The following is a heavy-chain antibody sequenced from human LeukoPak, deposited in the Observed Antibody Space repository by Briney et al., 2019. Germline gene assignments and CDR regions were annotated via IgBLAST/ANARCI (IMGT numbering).Heavy chain of an antibody. Sequence: ASVKVSCKASGYTFTSYGISWVRQAPGQGLEWMGWISAYNGNTNYAQKFQGRVTITRDTSASTAYMELSSLRSEDTAVYYCARGTHKWTYDYWGQGTLVTVSS. CDR2: ISAYNGNT. V-gene: IGHV1-18*01. J-gene: IGHJ4*02. CDR3: ARGTHKWTYDY. CDR1: GYTFTSYG. D-gene: IGHD2-8*01.